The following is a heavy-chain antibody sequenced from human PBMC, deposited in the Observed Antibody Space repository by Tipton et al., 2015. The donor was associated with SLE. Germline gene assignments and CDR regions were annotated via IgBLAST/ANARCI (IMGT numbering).Heavy chain of an antibody. CDR3: ARTAVLAAIMMDV. D-gene: IGHD2-2*01. Sequence: TLFLTCAVYGGSFSGYYWSWIRQPPGKGLEWIGESNPSGSTNYNPSLKSRVTMSGDTSKNQLSLKLNSVTAADTAVYYCARTAVLAAIMMDVWGQGTTVTVSS. J-gene: IGHJ6*02. CDR1: GGSFSGYY. V-gene: IGHV4-34*01. CDR2: SNPSGST.